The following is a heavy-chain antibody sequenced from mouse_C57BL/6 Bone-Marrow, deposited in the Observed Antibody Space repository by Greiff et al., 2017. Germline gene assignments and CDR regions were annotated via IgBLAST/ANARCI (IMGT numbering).Heavy chain of an antibody. V-gene: IGHV1-82*01. CDR2: SYPGDGDT. J-gene: IGHJ2*01. CDR3: ARWGVGDYFDY. D-gene: IGHD1-3*01. CDR1: GYAFSSSW. Sequence: QVQLQQSGPELVKPGASVKISCKASGYAFSSSWMNWVKQRPGKGLEWIGRSYPGDGDTNYNGKFKGKATLTADKSSSTAYMQLSSLTSEDSAVYFCARWGVGDYFDYWGQGTTLTVSS.